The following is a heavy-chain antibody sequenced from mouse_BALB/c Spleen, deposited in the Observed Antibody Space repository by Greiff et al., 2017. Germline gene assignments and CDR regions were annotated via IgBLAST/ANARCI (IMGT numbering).Heavy chain of an antibody. CDR2: INSNGGST. V-gene: IGHV5-6-3*01. Sequence: EVMLVESGGGLVQPGGSLKLSCAASGFTFSSYGMSWVRQTPDKRLELVATINSNGGSTYYLDSVKGRFTISRDNAKNTLYLQMSSLKSEDTAMYYCARDGPYYYAMDYWGQGTSVTVSS. J-gene: IGHJ4*01. CDR1: GFTFSSYG. CDR3: ARDGPYYYAMDY.